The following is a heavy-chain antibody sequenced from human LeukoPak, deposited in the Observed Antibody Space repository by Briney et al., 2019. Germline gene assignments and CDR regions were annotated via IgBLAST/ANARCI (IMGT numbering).Heavy chain of an antibody. CDR2: INHSGST. J-gene: IGHJ4*02. Sequence: SETLSLTCAVYGGSFSGYYWSWIRQPPGKGLEWIGEINHSGSTNYNPSLKSRVTISVDTSKSQFSLKLNSMTAADTAVYYCARGAQTYYDKAPVDYWGQGALVTVSS. CDR1: GGSFSGYY. V-gene: IGHV4-34*01. CDR3: ARGAQTYYDKAPVDY. D-gene: IGHD3-22*01.